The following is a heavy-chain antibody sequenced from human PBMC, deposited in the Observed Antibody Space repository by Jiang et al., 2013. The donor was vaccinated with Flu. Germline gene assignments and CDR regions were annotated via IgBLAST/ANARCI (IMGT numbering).Heavy chain of an antibody. CDR2: IGGSGHST. V-gene: IGHV3-23*04. CDR1: GFTFNIHA. Sequence: VQLVESGGGLAQPGGSLRLSCAGSGFTFNIHAMNWVRQAPGKGLEWVASIGGSGHSTYYSESVKGRFTISRDNSKNTVSLQMDSLRAEDAAIYFCAKSPVSGSFFRYFDSWGQGTPVTVSS. J-gene: IGHJ4*02. CDR3: AKSPVSGSFFRYFDS. D-gene: IGHD1-14*01.